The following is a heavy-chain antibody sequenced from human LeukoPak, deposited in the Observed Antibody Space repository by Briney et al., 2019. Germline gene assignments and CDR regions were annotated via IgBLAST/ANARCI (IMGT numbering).Heavy chain of an antibody. Sequence: GASVKVSCKASGYTFTSYDINWVRQATGQGLEWMGWMNPNSGNTGYAQKFQGRVTITRNTSISTAYMELSSQRSEDTAVYYCARGDGAAALYYYYYMDVWGKGTTVTVSS. CDR1: GYTFTSYD. J-gene: IGHJ6*03. D-gene: IGHD2-2*01. CDR3: ARGDGAAALYYYYYMDV. CDR2: MNPNSGNT. V-gene: IGHV1-8*03.